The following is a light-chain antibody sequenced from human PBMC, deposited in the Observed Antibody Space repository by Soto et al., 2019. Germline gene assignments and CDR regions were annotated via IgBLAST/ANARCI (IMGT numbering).Light chain of an antibody. CDR2: GAS. J-gene: IGKJ1*01. CDR3: HQYGRSPWT. Sequence: EIVLTQSPGTLSLSPGERATLSCGASQSVSSSYLAWYQQKPGQAPRLLIYGASSRATGIPDRFSGSGSGTDFTLTISRLEPEDFAVYFCHQYGRSPWTFGQGTKVEIK. V-gene: IGKV3-20*01. CDR1: QSVSSSY.